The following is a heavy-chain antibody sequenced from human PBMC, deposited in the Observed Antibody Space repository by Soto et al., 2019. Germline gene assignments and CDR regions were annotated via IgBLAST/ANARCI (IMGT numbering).Heavy chain of an antibody. D-gene: IGHD7-27*01. CDR2: ISTSSETI. Sequence: ESGGGLVRPGGSLRLYCAASGFTFINYSMNWVRQAPGKGLESVSYISTSSETIYYADSVKGRFTISRDNAKNSLYLQMNSLRDEDTAVYYCARESRNWGQPIDYWGQGTLVTVSS. CDR1: GFTFINYS. J-gene: IGHJ4*02. CDR3: ARESRNWGQPIDY. V-gene: IGHV3-48*02.